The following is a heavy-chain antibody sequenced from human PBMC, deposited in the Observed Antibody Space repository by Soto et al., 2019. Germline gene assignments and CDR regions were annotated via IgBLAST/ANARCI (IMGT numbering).Heavy chain of an antibody. Sequence: PGGSLRLSCAASGFTFSSYWMNWVRQAPGKGLEWVANIKQDGSEKYYVDSVKGRFTISRDNAQNSVDLQMNSLRAEDTAVYYCVRDFHTYHWKYGGCWGQGTLVTVSS. V-gene: IGHV3-7*01. J-gene: IGHJ4*02. D-gene: IGHD1-7*01. CDR3: VRDFHTYHWKYGGC. CDR1: GFTFSSYW. CDR2: IKQDGSEK.